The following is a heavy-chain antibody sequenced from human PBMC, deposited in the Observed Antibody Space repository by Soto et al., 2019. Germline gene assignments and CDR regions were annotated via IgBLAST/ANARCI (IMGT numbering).Heavy chain of an antibody. D-gene: IGHD6-13*01. CDR1: GDYISSSEW. CDR3: ARLSTWSNFDY. V-gene: IGHV4-4*02. J-gene: IGHJ4*02. Sequence: SETLSLTSAVSGDYISSSEWWSWVRQTPGKGLEWIGEIYHSGSTNYNPSLKSRVTLSVDESKNQFSPNLNSMTAADTAVYYCARLSTWSNFDYWGQGILVTVSS. CDR2: IYHSGST.